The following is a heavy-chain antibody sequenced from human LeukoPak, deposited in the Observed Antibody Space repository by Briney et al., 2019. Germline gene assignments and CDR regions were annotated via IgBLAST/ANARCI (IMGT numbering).Heavy chain of an antibody. CDR1: GFTFSSYG. CDR2: IWYDGSNK. Sequence: GGSLRLSCAAAGFTFSSYGMHWVRQATGKGLDWVAVIWYDGSNKYYADSVKGRFTISRDNSKNTLYLQMNSLRAEDTAVYYCARDGRISYYDSSGPFDYWGQGTLVTVSS. CDR3: ARDGRISYYDSSGPFDY. V-gene: IGHV3-33*01. D-gene: IGHD3-22*01. J-gene: IGHJ4*02.